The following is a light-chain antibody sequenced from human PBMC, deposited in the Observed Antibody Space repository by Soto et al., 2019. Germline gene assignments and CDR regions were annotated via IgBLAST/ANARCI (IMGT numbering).Light chain of an antibody. CDR1: QSVSSRY. J-gene: IGKJ5*01. CDR2: GAS. CDR3: QQYGSSPSIT. Sequence: ETVLTQSPGTLSLSPGERATLSCRASQSVSSRYLAWYQQKPGQAPRLLIYGASSRATGIPDRFSGSGSGTEFTLPISSLEPEDFAVYYCQQYGSSPSITFGQGTRLEIK. V-gene: IGKV3-20*01.